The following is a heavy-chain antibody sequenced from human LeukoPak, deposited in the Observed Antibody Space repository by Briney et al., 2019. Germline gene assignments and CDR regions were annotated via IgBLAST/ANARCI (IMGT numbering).Heavy chain of an antibody. D-gene: IGHD5-24*01. CDR2: IYTSGST. J-gene: IGHJ4*02. CDR1: GGSISSYY. CDR3: ARGLQLNKLFDY. V-gene: IGHV4-4*07. Sequence: SETLSLTCTVSGGSISSYYWSWIRQPAGKGLEWIGRIYTSGSTNYNPSLKSRVTISVDTSKNQFSLKLSSVTAADTAVYYCARGLQLNKLFDYWGQGTLVTVSS.